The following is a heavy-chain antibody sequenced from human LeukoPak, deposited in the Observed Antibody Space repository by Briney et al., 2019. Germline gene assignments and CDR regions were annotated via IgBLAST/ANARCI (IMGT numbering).Heavy chain of an antibody. CDR2: IKQDGSEK. J-gene: IGHJ4*02. V-gene: IGHV3-7*01. CDR1: GFTFSRYW. Sequence: PGGSLRLSCAASGFTFSRYWMSWVRQAPGKGLEWVANIKQDGSEKDYVDSVEGRFTISRDNAKNTLYLQMNSLRAEDTAVYYCAREEYYYDSSGYVYWGQGTLVTVSS. D-gene: IGHD3-22*01. CDR3: AREEYYYDSSGYVY.